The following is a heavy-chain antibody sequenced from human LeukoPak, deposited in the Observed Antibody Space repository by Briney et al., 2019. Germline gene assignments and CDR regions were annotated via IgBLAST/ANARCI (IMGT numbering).Heavy chain of an antibody. CDR2: MNPNSGNT. D-gene: IGHD2-2*02. CDR1: GYTFTSYD. CDR3: ASSGRRGRYCSSTSCYKLGPSLLDY. J-gene: IGHJ4*02. Sequence: ASVKVSCKASGYTFTSYDINWVRQATGQGLEWMGWMNPNSGNTGYAQKFQGRVTITRNTSISTAYMELSSLRSEDTAVYYCASSGRRGRYCSSTSCYKLGPSLLDYWGQGTLVTVSS. V-gene: IGHV1-8*03.